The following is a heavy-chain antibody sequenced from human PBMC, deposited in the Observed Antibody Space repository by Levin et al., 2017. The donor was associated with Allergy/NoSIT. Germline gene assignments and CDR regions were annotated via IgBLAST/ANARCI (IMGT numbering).Heavy chain of an antibody. CDR2: TIPLFGTP. D-gene: IGHD1-1*01. Sequence: SVKVSCKASGGTFINYSISWVRQAPGQGLEWMGGTIPLFGTPNYAQRFQGRVTITADESTGTAYMELSSLRAEDTAVYYCARGRVLSKYYYGMDVWGQGTTVTVSS. CDR1: GGTFINYS. J-gene: IGHJ6*02. CDR3: ARGRVLSKYYYGMDV. V-gene: IGHV1-69*13.